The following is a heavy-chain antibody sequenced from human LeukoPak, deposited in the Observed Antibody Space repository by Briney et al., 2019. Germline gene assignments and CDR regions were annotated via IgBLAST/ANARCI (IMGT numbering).Heavy chain of an antibody. J-gene: IGHJ4*02. Sequence: GGSLRLSCAASGFTFSSYAMSWVRQAPGKGLEWVSAISGSGGSTYYADSVKGRFTISRDNSKNTLYLQMNSLRAEDTAVYYCAKSSLPHSSGWYTGDYWGQGTLVTVSS. CDR1: GFTFSSYA. D-gene: IGHD6-19*01. CDR2: ISGSGGST. V-gene: IGHV3-23*01. CDR3: AKSSLPHSSGWYTGDY.